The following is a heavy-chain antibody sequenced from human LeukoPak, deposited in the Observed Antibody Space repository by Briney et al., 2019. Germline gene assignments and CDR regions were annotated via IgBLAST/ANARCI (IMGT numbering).Heavy chain of an antibody. CDR2: ISWNGDDI. CDR3: AEDKSSIAAAGHFDY. V-gene: IGHV3-9*03. Sequence: GGSLRLSCTASGFTFDNYAMHWVRQAPGKGLEWVSGISWNGDDIVYADSVKGRFTISRDNAKNSLYLQMNSLRAEDMALYYCAEDKSSIAAAGHFDYWGQGTLVTVSS. CDR1: GFTFDNYA. D-gene: IGHD6-13*01. J-gene: IGHJ4*02.